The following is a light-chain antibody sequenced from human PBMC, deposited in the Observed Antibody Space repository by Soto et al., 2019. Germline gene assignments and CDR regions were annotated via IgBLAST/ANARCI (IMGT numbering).Light chain of an antibody. CDR2: GAS. Sequence: EIVLTQSPGTLSLSPGXRATLSCRASQSVSSSYLAWYRQKPGQAPRLLIYGASSRATGIPDRFSGSGSGTDFTLTISRLEPEDFAVYYCQQYGSSPPTFGQGTKVDIK. J-gene: IGKJ1*01. CDR3: QQYGSSPPT. CDR1: QSVSSSY. V-gene: IGKV3-20*01.